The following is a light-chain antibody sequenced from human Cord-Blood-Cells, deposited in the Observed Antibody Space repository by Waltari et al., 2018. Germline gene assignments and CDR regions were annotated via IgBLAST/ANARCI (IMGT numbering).Light chain of an antibody. CDR2: AAS. CDR3: QQSYSTPWT. Sequence: DIQMTQSPSSLSASVGDRVTITCRASQSISSYLNWYQQKPGKAPKLLIYAASSLQSGVPSRCSGSGSGTDFTLTISSLQPADFATYYCQQSYSTPWTFGQGTKVEIK. J-gene: IGKJ1*01. CDR1: QSISSY. V-gene: IGKV1-39*01.